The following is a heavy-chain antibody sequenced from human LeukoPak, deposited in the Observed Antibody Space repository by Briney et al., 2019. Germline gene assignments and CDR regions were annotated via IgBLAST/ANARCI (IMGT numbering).Heavy chain of an antibody. CDR2: ISSFSSTI. CDR1: GFTFSSYE. J-gene: IGHJ4*02. Sequence: GGSLRLSCAASGFTFSSYEMNWVRQAPGKGLEWVSYISSFSSTIYYADSVMGRFTISRDNAKNSLYLQMNSLRAEDTAVYYCTRTPNYKGYFDYWGQGTLVTVSS. D-gene: IGHD3-10*01. V-gene: IGHV3-48*03. CDR3: TRTPNYKGYFDY.